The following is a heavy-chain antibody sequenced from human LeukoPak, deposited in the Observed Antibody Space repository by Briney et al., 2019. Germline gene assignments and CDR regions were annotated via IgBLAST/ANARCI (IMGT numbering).Heavy chain of an antibody. J-gene: IGHJ4*02. D-gene: IGHD3-10*01. CDR2: ISYDGSNK. V-gene: IGHV3-30*03. CDR3: ARGELYYGAGIYYPPPDY. CDR1: GFTFSSYG. Sequence: GGSPRLSCAASGFTFSSYGMHWVRQAPGKGLEWGAVISYDGSNKYYADSGKGRFPISRDNSKNTRYLQMKSLRAEDTAVYHCARGELYYGAGIYYPPPDYWGQGTLVTVSS.